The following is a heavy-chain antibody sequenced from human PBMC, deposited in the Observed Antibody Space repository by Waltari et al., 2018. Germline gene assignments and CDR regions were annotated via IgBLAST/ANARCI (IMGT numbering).Heavy chain of an antibody. CDR2: CDPEDGET. Sequence: QVQLVQSGAEVKKPGASVKVSCKVSGYTLTELSMHRVRQAPGKGLEWMGVCDPEDGETISAQKSQCRVTMTEDTATDTAYMALSSLGCEDTAVYYCATALRGRVVVITHAVAFDIWGQGTMVTVSS. CDR1: GYTLTELS. V-gene: IGHV1-24*01. CDR3: ATALRGRVVVITHAVAFDI. J-gene: IGHJ3*02. D-gene: IGHD3-22*01.